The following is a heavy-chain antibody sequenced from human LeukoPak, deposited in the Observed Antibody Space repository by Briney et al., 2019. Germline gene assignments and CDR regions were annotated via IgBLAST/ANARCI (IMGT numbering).Heavy chain of an antibody. CDR1: GFTFSSYS. V-gene: IGHV3-21*01. CDR3: ARDPSIAATDPDAFDI. Sequence: GGSLRLSCAASGFTFSSYSMNWVRRAPGKGLEWVSSISSSSSYIYYADSVKGRFTISRDNAKNSLYLQMNSLRAEDTAVYYCARDPSIAATDPDAFDIWGQGTMVTVSS. CDR2: ISSSSSYI. D-gene: IGHD6-6*01. J-gene: IGHJ3*02.